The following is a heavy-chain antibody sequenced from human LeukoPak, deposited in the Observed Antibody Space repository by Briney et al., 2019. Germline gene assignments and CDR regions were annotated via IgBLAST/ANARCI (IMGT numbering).Heavy chain of an antibody. D-gene: IGHD5-18*01. CDR2: ISSSSSYI. J-gene: IGHJ4*02. CDR3: ASKRSGGYNY. CDR1: GFTFSSYS. Sequence: PGGSLRLSCAASGFTFSSYSMNWVRQAPGKGLEWVSSISSSSSYIYYADSVKGRFTISRDNAKNSLYLQMNSLRAGDTAVYYCASKRSGGYNYWGQGTLVTVSS. V-gene: IGHV3-21*01.